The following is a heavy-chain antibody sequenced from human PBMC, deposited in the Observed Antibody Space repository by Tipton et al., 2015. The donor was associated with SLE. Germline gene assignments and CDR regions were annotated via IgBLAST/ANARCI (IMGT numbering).Heavy chain of an antibody. CDR1: GGTFSSYG. CDR3: ALSLGYSVDI. D-gene: IGHD6-13*01. J-gene: IGHJ3*02. Sequence: QVQLVQSGAEVKKPGSSVKVSCKASGGTFSSYGMHWVRQAPGKGLEWVAFIRYDGGNKYYAVSVKGGFTISRDDSKNTLYLQLNSLRCEDTAGYYCALSLGYSVDIWGQGTMVSVSS. V-gene: IGHV3-30*02. CDR2: IRYDGGNK.